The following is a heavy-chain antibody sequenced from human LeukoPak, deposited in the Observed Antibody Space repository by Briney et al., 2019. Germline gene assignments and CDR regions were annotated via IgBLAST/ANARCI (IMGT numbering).Heavy chain of an antibody. D-gene: IGHD3-9*01. V-gene: IGHV4-59*01. J-gene: IGHJ3*02. Sequence: SETLSLTCSVSGVSISGYYWSWIRQPPGKQLEWIGYIYRSESSNYNPSLKSRVTISVDTSRNQLSLKLSSVTAADTAVYYCARNDGNHDMLTGYRAIDIWGPGTMVTVSS. CDR2: IYRSESS. CDR1: GVSISGYY. CDR3: ARNDGNHDMLTGYRAIDI.